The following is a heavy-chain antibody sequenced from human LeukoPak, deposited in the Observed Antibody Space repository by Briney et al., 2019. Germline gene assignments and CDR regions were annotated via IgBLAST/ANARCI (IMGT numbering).Heavy chain of an antibody. V-gene: IGHV1-69*06. D-gene: IGHD3-9*01. CDR1: GGTFSSYA. CDR3: ASAPPTYYDILTGAEYYFDY. Sequence: SVKVSCKASGGTFSSYAISWVRQAPGQGLEWMGGIIPIFGTANYAQKFQGRVTITADKSTSTAYMELSSLRSEDTAVYYCASAPPTYYDILTGAEYYFDYWGQGTLVTVSS. CDR2: IIPIFGTA. J-gene: IGHJ4*02.